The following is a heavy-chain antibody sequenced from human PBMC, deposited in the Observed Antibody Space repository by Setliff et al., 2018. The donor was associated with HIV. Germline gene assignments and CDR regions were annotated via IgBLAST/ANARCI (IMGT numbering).Heavy chain of an antibody. CDR1: GFSFGSYG. D-gene: IGHD6-19*01. CDR2: IRYDGTNE. J-gene: IGHJ4*02. V-gene: IGHV3-30*02. CDR3: AKDRYSTGWHLDH. Sequence: PGESLRLSCAASGFSFGSYGLHWVRQAPGKGLEWLTFIRYDGTNEYYADSVKGRFSISRDNSKNTVNLQMSSLIGEDTAVYYCAKDRYSTGWHLDHWGQGTPVTVSS.